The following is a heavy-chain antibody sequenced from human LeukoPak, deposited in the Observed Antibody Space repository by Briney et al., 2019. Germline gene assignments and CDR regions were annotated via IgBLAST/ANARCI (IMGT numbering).Heavy chain of an antibody. J-gene: IGHJ6*02. CDR1: GFTFSHYS. Sequence: PGGSLRLSCAASGFTFSHYSMNWVRQAPGKGLEGVSYISGSSRDTYYADSVKGRFTISRDDAKNSLCLQMSGLRDEDTAVYYCARDYNYAMDVWGQGTTVTVSS. CDR3: ARDYNYAMDV. V-gene: IGHV3-21*05. CDR2: ISGSSRDT.